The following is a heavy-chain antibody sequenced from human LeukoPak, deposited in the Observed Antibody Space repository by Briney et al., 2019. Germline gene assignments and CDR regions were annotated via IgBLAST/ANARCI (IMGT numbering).Heavy chain of an antibody. CDR2: IIPIFGTA. Sequence: ASVKVSCKASGGTFSSYAISWVRQAPGQGLEWMEGIIPIFGTANYAQKFQGRVTITTDESTSPAYMELSSLRSEDTAVYYCARAPYYYDSSGYYYEAFDTWGQGTMVTVSS. CDR3: ARAPYYYDSSGYYYEAFDT. V-gene: IGHV1-69*05. CDR1: GGTFSSYA. J-gene: IGHJ3*02. D-gene: IGHD3-22*01.